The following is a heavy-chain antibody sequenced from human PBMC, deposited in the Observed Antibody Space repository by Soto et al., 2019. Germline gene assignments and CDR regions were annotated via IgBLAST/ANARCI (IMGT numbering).Heavy chain of an antibody. CDR1: GFTFSSYA. Sequence: PGRSLRLSCAASGFTFSSYAMSWVRQAPGKGLEWVSAISGSGGSTYYADSVKGRFTISRDNSKNTLYLQMNSLRAEDTAVYYCAKVYGSYDYFDYWGQGTLVTVSS. V-gene: IGHV3-23*01. CDR3: AKVYGSYDYFDY. J-gene: IGHJ4*02. D-gene: IGHD3-16*01. CDR2: ISGSGGST.